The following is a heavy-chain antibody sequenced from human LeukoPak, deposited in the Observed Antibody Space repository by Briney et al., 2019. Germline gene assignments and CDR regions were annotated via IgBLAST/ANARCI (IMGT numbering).Heavy chain of an antibody. CDR2: IWYDGSNK. J-gene: IGHJ4*02. D-gene: IGHD4-17*01. Sequence: GRSLRLSCAASAFTFSSYGMHWVRQAPGKGLEWVAVIWYDGSNKYYADSVKGRFTISRDNSKNTLYLQMNSLRAEDTAVYYCAKDSTTVTDTGLGYWGQGTLVTVSS. CDR1: AFTFSSYG. V-gene: IGHV3-33*06. CDR3: AKDSTTVTDTGLGY.